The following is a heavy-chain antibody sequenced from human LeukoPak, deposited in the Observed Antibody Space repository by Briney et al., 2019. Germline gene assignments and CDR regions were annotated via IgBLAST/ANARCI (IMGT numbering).Heavy chain of an antibody. J-gene: IGHJ4*02. CDR2: IKQDGTEK. Sequence: PGGSLRLSGAASGFSFSSYWMNWFRQPPGKGLEWVANIKQDGTEKYYVDSVKGRFTISRDNAKKSLYLQMNSLRAEDTGVYYCARDPSRGYTYGYGDYWGQGILVTVSS. D-gene: IGHD5-18*01. V-gene: IGHV3-7*01. CDR3: ARDPSRGYTYGYGDY. CDR1: GFSFSSYW.